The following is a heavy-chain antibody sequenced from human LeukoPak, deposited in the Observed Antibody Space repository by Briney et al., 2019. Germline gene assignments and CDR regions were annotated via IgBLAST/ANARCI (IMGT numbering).Heavy chain of an antibody. CDR1: GGSISSYY. V-gene: IGHV4-59*12. J-gene: IGHJ5*02. CDR3: ARGDTKFDP. D-gene: IGHD5-18*01. Sequence: SETLSLTCTVSGGSISSYYWSWIRQPPGKGLEWIGYIYYSGNTNYNPSLKSRVTISVDTSKNQFPLKLSSVTAADTAVYYCARGDTKFDPWGQGTLVTVSS. CDR2: IYYSGNT.